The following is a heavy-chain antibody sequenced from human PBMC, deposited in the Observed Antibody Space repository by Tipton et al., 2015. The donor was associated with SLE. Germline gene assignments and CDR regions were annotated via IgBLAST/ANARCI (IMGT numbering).Heavy chain of an antibody. D-gene: IGHD3-22*01. CDR1: GGSISSADYY. Sequence: TLSLTCTVSGGSISSADYYWSWIRQHPGKGLEWIGYIYYTMSAYYNPSLKSRVIISLDTSKNHFSLKLSSVTAADTAAYYCARVPRTFYYDYSGHFDYWGPGTLVTVSS. CDR3: ARVPRTFYYDYSGHFDY. V-gene: IGHV4-31*03. CDR2: IYYTMSA. J-gene: IGHJ4*02.